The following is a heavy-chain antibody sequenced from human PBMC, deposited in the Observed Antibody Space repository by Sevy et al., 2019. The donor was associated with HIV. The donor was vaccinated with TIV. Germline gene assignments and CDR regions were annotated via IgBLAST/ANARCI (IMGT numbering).Heavy chain of an antibody. CDR3: AKTDSSGYYLDY. J-gene: IGHJ4*02. D-gene: IGHD3-22*01. CDR1: GYSFTNYW. V-gene: IGHV5-51*01. Sequence: GESLKISCKGSGYSFTNYWIAWVRQMPGKGLEWLGMIYPGDSDTRYSPSFQGLVTISADKSISTAYLQWSSLKASDTAMYYCAKTDSSGYYLDYWGQGTLVTVSS. CDR2: IYPGDSDT.